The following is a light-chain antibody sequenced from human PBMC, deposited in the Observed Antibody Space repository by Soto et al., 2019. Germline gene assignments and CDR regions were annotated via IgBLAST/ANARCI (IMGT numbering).Light chain of an antibody. Sequence: QSVLTQPASVAGSPGQSITISCAETSSDVGGYDFVSWYQHHPGRAPKLLIYEVSGRPSGVSYRFSGSKSGNTASLIISGLQAEDVVYYYCSSYGSSGTSVFGTGTKITV. CDR1: SSDVGGYDF. V-gene: IGLV2-14*01. CDR2: EVS. J-gene: IGLJ1*01. CDR3: SSYGSSGTSV.